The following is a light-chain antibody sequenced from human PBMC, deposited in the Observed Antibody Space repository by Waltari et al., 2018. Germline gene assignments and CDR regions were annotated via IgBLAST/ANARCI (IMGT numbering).Light chain of an antibody. CDR3: TSYTSSSTLI. Sequence: QSALTQPASVSGSPGQSITISCTGPSSDIGGYNYVSWYQHHPGKAPKFMIYDVSTRPSGVSNRFSGSKSGNTASLTISGLQAEDEADYYCTSYTSSSTLIFGGGTKLTVL. CDR1: SSDIGGYNY. CDR2: DVS. J-gene: IGLJ2*01. V-gene: IGLV2-14*03.